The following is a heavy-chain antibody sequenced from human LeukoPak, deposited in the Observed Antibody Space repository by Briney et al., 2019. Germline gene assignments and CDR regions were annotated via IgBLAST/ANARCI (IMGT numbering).Heavy chain of an antibody. D-gene: IGHD6-25*01. CDR3: ARGRASAFDV. Sequence: SQTLSLSCAISGDSFSTSGVAWNWVRQSPSRGLEWLGRTYYTSKWNTDYAVSVKSRIVVHPDTSKNQFSLKLNSVTSEDTAVYYCARGRASAFDVWGQGTMVTVS. J-gene: IGHJ3*01. CDR2: TYYTSKWNT. CDR1: GDSFSTSGVA. V-gene: IGHV6-1*01.